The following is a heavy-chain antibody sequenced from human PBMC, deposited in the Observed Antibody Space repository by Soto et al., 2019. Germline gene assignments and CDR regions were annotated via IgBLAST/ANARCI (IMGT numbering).Heavy chain of an antibody. D-gene: IGHD5-12*01. Sequence: ASVKVSCKSSGYTFTSYDINWVRQATGQGLEWMGWMNPNSGNTGYAQKFQGRVTMTRNTSISTAYMELNSLRVEDTAVYYCAKDSKKVDTTSFFEYWGQGALVTVSS. CDR2: MNPNSGNT. CDR3: AKDSKKVDTTSFFEY. V-gene: IGHV1-8*01. J-gene: IGHJ4*02. CDR1: GYTFTSYD.